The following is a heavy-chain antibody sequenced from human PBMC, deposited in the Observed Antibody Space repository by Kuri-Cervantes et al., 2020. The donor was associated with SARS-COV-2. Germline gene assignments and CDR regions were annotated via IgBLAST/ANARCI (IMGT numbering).Heavy chain of an antibody. Sequence: GESLKISCAASGFTFSSYGMHWVRQAPGKGLEWVAVISYDGSNEYYADSVKGRFTISRDNSKNTLYLQMNSLRAEDTAVYYCAKGYYDSSGYRTLDYWGQGTLVTVSS. J-gene: IGHJ4*02. V-gene: IGHV3-30*18. CDR3: AKGYYDSSGYRTLDY. D-gene: IGHD3-22*01. CDR2: ISYDGSNE. CDR1: GFTFSSYG.